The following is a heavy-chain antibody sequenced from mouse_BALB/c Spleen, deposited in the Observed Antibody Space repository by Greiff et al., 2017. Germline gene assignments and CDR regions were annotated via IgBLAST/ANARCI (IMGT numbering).Heavy chain of an antibody. Sequence: EVKLVESGPELVKPGASVKISCKASGYSFTGYFMNWVKQSHGKSLEWIGRINPYNGDTFYNQKFKGKATLTVDKSSSTAHMELLSLTSEDSAVYYCGNRAVGGFDYWGQGTTLTVSS. J-gene: IGHJ2*01. CDR2: INPYNGDT. CDR3: GNRAVGGFDY. CDR1: GYSFTGYF. D-gene: IGHD3-1*01. V-gene: IGHV1-37*01.